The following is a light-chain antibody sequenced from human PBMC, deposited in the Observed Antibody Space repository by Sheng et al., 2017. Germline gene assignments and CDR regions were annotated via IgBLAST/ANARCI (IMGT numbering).Light chain of an antibody. CDR3: QQYGSSPRT. V-gene: IGKV3-20*01. Sequence: EIVMTQSPATLSVSPGERATLSCRASQSVRSNLAWYQQKPGQAPRLLIYDASIRATGIPDRFSGSGSGTDFTLTISRLEPEDFAVYYCQQYGSSPRTFGGGTKVDIK. J-gene: IGKJ4*01. CDR1: QSVRSN. CDR2: DAS.